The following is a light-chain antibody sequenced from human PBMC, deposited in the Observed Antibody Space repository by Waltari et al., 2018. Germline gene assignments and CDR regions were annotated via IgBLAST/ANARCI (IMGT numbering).Light chain of an antibody. Sequence: QTVVTQEPSLSVSPGGTVTLTCALSSGSLSTTSSATWYQQTPGQAPRTLVYKANTRSSGVPARFSGSILGNTAALTITGAQADDESDYYCALYMGSGIWVFGGGTRLTVL. CDR3: ALYMGSGIWV. CDR2: KAN. CDR1: SGSLSTTSS. J-gene: IGLJ3*02. V-gene: IGLV8-61*01.